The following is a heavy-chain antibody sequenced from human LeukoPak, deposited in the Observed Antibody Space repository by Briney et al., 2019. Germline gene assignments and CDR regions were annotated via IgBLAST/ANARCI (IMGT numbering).Heavy chain of an antibody. V-gene: IGHV1-69*13. CDR1: GGTFSSYA. D-gene: IGHD1-14*01. CDR3: ARLTGLTNAFDI. Sequence: SVKVSCKASGGTFSSYAISWVRQAPGQGLEWMGGIIPIFGTANYAQKFQGRVTITADESTSTAYMELSSLRSEDTAVYYCARLTGLTNAFDIWGQGTMVTVSS. J-gene: IGHJ3*02. CDR2: IIPIFGTA.